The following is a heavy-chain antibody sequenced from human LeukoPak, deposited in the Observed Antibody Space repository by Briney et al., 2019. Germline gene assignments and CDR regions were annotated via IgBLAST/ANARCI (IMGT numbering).Heavy chain of an antibody. D-gene: IGHD6-19*01. CDR3: AKDNRRHYTSGPNPDSLH. Sequence: GGSLRLSCAASGFTFSSYWMTWVRQAPGKGLEWVANIKQDGSEKYYVDSVKGRFTISRDNAKNSLYLQMNSLRVEDTAFYYCAKDNRRHYTSGPNPDSLHWGQGALVTVSS. CDR2: IKQDGSEK. CDR1: GFTFSSYW. V-gene: IGHV3-7*03. J-gene: IGHJ4*02.